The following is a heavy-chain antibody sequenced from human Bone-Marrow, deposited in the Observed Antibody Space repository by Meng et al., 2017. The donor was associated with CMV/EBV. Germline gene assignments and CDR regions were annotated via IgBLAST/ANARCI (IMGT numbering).Heavy chain of an antibody. CDR2: IYYSRST. V-gene: IGHV4-39*01. CDR1: GGSISSSSYY. D-gene: IGHD3-3*01. Sequence: SETLSLTCTVSGGSISSSSYYWGWIRQPPGKGLEWIGSIYYSRSTYYNPSLKSRVTISVDTSKNQFSLKLSSVTAADTAVYYCARHLVTIFGVVIAYPDYFDYWGQGPLVTVSS. J-gene: IGHJ4*02. CDR3: ARHLVTIFGVVIAYPDYFDY.